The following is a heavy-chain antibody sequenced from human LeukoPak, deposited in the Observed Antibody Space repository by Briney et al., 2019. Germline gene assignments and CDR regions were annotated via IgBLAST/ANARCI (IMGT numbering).Heavy chain of an antibody. Sequence: PGGSLRLSCAASGFTFRIYTMHWVRQAPGKGLEYVSVISSNGGSTYYASSVKGRFTISRDNSKNTLYLQMGSLRTEDMAVYYCARDHGSYGPMYYFDYWGQGTLVTVSS. CDR2: ISSNGGST. CDR1: GFTFRIYT. J-gene: IGHJ4*02. D-gene: IGHD3-10*01. V-gene: IGHV3-64*01. CDR3: ARDHGSYGPMYYFDY.